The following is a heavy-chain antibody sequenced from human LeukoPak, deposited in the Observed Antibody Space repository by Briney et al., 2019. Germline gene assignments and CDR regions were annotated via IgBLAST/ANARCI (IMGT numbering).Heavy chain of an antibody. CDR2: ISGSGGRI. Sequence: PGGSLRLSCAASGFTFSSYAMSWVREAPGKGLEWVSAISGSGGRIYYGASVKGRFTISRDNSKKTLNLQMNSVRAEDTAVYYCATSKYSGSYWGQGTLVTVSS. CDR3: ATSKYSGSY. J-gene: IGHJ4*02. V-gene: IGHV3-23*01. D-gene: IGHD1-26*01. CDR1: GFTFSSYA.